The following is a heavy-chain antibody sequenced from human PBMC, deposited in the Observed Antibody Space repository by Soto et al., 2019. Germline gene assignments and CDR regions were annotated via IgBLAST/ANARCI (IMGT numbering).Heavy chain of an antibody. CDR3: ARNPDIVVVITANPLFDP. V-gene: IGHV3-21*01. J-gene: IGHJ5*02. Sequence: EVQLVESGGGLVKPGGSLRLSCAASGFTFSSYTMNWVRQAPGKGLEWVSSISSSSSYIYYGDSVKGRFTISRDNAKNSLYLQMNSLRAEDTAVYYCARNPDIVVVITANPLFDPWGQGTLVTVSS. D-gene: IGHD2-15*01. CDR2: ISSSSSYI. CDR1: GFTFSSYT.